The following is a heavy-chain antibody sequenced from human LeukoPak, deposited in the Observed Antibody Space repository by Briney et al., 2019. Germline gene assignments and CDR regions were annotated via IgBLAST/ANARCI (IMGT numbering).Heavy chain of an antibody. D-gene: IGHD4-11*01. CDR2: IYYSGST. Sequence: SETLSLTCTVSGGSISSYYWSWIRQPSGKGLEWIGYIYYSGSTNYNPSLKSRVTISVDTSKKQISLKLSSVTAADTAVYYCARGPTVNYYYYGMDVWGQGTTVTVSS. CDR1: GGSISSYY. CDR3: ARGPTVNYYYYGMDV. J-gene: IGHJ6*02. V-gene: IGHV4-59*01.